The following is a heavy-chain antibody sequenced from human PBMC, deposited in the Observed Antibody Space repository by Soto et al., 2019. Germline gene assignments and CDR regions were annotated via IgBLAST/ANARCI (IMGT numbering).Heavy chain of an antibody. CDR2: VSTNGAT. D-gene: IGHD3-9*01. CDR3: ARADYEILTGSYAMDV. V-gene: IGHV4-4*07. Sequence: SETLSLTCTVSDDFISSYYWNWIRQPAGKGLEWIGRVSTNGATNYNPSLESRVTMSVDTSKNQFSLKLTSVTAADTAVYFCARADYEILTGSYAMDVWGQGTTVTVS. J-gene: IGHJ6*02. CDR1: DDFISSYY.